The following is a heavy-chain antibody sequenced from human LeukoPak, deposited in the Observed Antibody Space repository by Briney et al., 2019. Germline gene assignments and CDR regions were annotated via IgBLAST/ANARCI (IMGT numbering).Heavy chain of an antibody. D-gene: IGHD3-9*01. CDR1: GGSISSGGYS. V-gene: IGHV4-30-2*01. CDR2: IYHSGST. Sequence: SETLSLTCAVSGGSISSGGYSWSWIRQPPGKGLEWIGYIYHSGSTYYNPSLKSRVTISVDRSKNQFSLKLSSVTAADTAVYYCARGGYDILTGFRPGDNWFDPWGQGTLVTVSS. J-gene: IGHJ5*02. CDR3: ARGGYDILTGFRPGDNWFDP.